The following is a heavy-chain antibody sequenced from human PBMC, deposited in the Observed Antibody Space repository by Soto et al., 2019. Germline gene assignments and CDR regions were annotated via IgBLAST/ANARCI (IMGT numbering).Heavy chain of an antibody. CDR1: GFTFSSYA. Sequence: GGSLRLSCAASGFTFSSYAMSWVRQAPGKGLEWVSAISGSGGSTYYADSVKGRFTISRDNSKTTLYLQMNSLRAEDQAAYYCAKVCISLFMLVNNSEREAYYFEYWGQETLVTVSS. V-gene: IGHV3-23*01. J-gene: IGHJ4*01. CDR3: AKVCISLFMLVNNSEREAYYFEY. CDR2: ISGSGGST. D-gene: IGHD2-8*01.